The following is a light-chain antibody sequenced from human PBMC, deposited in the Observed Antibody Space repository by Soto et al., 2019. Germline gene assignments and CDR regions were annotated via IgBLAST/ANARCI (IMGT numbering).Light chain of an antibody. CDR2: DVS. V-gene: IGLV2-14*01. CDR1: NSDVGGYNY. CDR3: SSYTSGALYV. Sequence: QSALTQPASVSGSPRQSITISCTGTNSDVGGYNYFSWFQQHPGKAPKLMIYDVSDRPSGVSNRFSGSKSGNTASLTISGLQAEDEADYYCSSYTSGALYVFGTGTKVTVL. J-gene: IGLJ1*01.